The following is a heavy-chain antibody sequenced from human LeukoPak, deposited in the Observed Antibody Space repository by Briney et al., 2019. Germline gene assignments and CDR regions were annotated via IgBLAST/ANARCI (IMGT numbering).Heavy chain of an antibody. CDR3: AKAAGYHYGSSSFLFDY. CDR1: GFTFDDYA. J-gene: IGHJ4*02. Sequence: PGGSLRLSXAASGFTFDDYAMHWVRQAPGKGLEWVSGISWNSGSIGYADSVKGRFTISRDNAKNSLYLQMNSLRAEDMALYYCAKAAGYHYGSSSFLFDYWGQGTLVTVSS. D-gene: IGHD6-6*01. CDR2: ISWNSGSI. V-gene: IGHV3-9*03.